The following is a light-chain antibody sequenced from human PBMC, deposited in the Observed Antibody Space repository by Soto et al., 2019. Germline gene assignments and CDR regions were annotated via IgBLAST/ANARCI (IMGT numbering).Light chain of an antibody. J-gene: IGLJ2*01. CDR3: AAWDDSLNGVV. CDR1: SSNIGSNT. CDR2: SNN. Sequence: QSVLTQPPSASGTPGQRVTISCSGSSSNIGSNTVNWFQQLPGTAPKLIIFSNNQRPSGVPDRFSGSKSGTSASLAISGLQSEDEAEYYCAAWDDSLNGVVFGGGTKLTVL. V-gene: IGLV1-44*01.